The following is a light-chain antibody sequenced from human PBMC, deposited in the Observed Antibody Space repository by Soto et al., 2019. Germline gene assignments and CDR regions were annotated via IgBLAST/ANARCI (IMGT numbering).Light chain of an antibody. V-gene: IGKV1-27*01. CDR1: QSISSY. Sequence: DIQMTQSPSSLSASVGDRVTMTFRASQSISSYLAWYQQKQGKVPKLLIYAASTLQSGVPSRFSGSGSGTDFTLTISSLQPEDIATYYCQKYHSAPRTFGQGTKVDI. CDR3: QKYHSAPRT. CDR2: AAS. J-gene: IGKJ1*01.